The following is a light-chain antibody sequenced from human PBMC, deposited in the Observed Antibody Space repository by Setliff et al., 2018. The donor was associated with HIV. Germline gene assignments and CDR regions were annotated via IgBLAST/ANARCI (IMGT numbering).Light chain of an antibody. CDR2: SNN. CDR1: NSNIGSNT. Sequence: QSVLTQPPSASGTPGQRVTISCSGSNSNIGSNTVNWYQQLPGTAPKLLIYSNNQPPSGVPDRFSGSKSGTSASLAISGLQSEDEADYYCASWDDSLNGWVFGGGTQLTVL. J-gene: IGLJ3*02. V-gene: IGLV1-44*01. CDR3: ASWDDSLNGWV.